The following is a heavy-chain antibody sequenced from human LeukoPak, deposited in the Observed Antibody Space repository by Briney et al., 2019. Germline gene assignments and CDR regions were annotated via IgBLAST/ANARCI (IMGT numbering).Heavy chain of an antibody. D-gene: IGHD2-8*01. CDR1: GYTFISYY. Sequence: ASVNVSCKASGYTFISYYMHWVRQAPGQGLEGMGIINPSGGSTSYAQKFQDRVTMTRDTSTSTVYMELSSLKSEDTAVYYCAREDVVLVDAVRYYYYGMDVWGQGTTVTVSS. CDR2: INPSGGST. V-gene: IGHV1-46*01. CDR3: AREDVVLVDAVRYYYYGMDV. J-gene: IGHJ6*02.